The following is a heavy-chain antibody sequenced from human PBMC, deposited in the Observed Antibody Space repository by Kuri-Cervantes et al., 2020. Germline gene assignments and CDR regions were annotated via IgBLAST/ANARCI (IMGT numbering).Heavy chain of an antibody. CDR1: GGTFSSYA. V-gene: IGHV1-69*13. J-gene: IGHJ3*02. Sequence: SVKVSCKASGGTFSSYAISWVRQAPGQGLEWMGGVIPIFGTANYAQKFQGRVTITADESTSTAYMELSSLRSEDTAVYYCATDGYGSGSGDTFDIWGQGTMVTVSS. CDR2: VIPIFGTA. D-gene: IGHD3-10*01. CDR3: ATDGYGSGSGDTFDI.